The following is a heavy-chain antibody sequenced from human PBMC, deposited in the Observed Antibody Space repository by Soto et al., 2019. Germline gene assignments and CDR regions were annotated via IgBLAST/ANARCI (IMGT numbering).Heavy chain of an antibody. J-gene: IGHJ4*02. CDR2: VSAYNGNT. Sequence: ASVKVSCKASGYTFTSYGISWVRQAPGQGLEWMGWVSAYNGNTNYAQKFQERVTITRDMSTSTAYMELSSLRSEDTAVYYCAAGGASGDDYWGQGTLVTVSS. D-gene: IGHD3-16*01. V-gene: IGHV1-18*01. CDR3: AAGGASGDDY. CDR1: GYTFTSYG.